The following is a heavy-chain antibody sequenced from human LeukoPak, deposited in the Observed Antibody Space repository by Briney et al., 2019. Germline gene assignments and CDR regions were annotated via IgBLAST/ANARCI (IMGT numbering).Heavy chain of an antibody. CDR2: ISYDGSNK. CDR3: ARDPAPYSKSLYYYYYGMDV. V-gene: IGHV3-30-3*01. J-gene: IGHJ6*02. CDR1: GLTFSSYA. Sequence: HAGGSLRLSCAASGLTFSSYAMHWVRQAPGKGLEWVAVISYDGSNKYYADSAKGRFTISRDNSKNTLYLQMNSLRAEDTAVYYCARDPAPYSKSLYYYYYGMDVWGQGTTVTVSS. D-gene: IGHD4-11*01.